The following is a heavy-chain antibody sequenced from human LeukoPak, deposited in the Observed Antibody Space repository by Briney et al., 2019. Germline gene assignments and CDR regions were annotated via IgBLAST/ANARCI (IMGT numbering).Heavy chain of an antibody. D-gene: IGHD4-23*01. V-gene: IGHV4-39*01. CDR1: GGSISSSSYY. CDR2: IYYSGST. CDR3: ASSPTTVVTPYH. Sequence: PSETLSLTCTVSGGSISSSSYYWGWIRQPPGKGLEWIGSIYYSGSTYYNPSLKSRVTISVDTSKNQFSLKLSSVTAADTAVYYCASSPTTVVTPYHLGQGTLVTVSS. J-gene: IGHJ5*02.